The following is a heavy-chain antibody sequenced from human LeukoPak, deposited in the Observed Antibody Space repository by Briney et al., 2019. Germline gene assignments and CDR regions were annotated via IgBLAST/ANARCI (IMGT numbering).Heavy chain of an antibody. Sequence: PSETPSLTCTVSGGSISSYYWTWIPQPPGQGMEWIGYIYYTGSTNFKPSLKSRVTISVDTSKNQISLNLRSVTAADTAVYYCARHSGRGNAFDIWGQGTRVTVSS. J-gene: IGHJ3*02. CDR2: IYYTGST. CDR1: GGSISSYY. D-gene: IGHD6-25*01. V-gene: IGHV4-59*08. CDR3: ARHSGRGNAFDI.